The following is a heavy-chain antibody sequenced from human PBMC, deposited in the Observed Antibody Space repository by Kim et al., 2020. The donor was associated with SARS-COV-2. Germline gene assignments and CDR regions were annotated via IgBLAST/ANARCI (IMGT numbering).Heavy chain of an antibody. CDR3: AKVMESGGSYYKPYYYYGMDV. J-gene: IGHJ6*02. CDR1: GFTFSSYA. V-gene: IGHV3-23*01. D-gene: IGHD1-26*01. CDR2: ISGSGGST. Sequence: GGSLRLSCAASGFTFSSYAMSWVRQAPGKGLEWVSAISGSGGSTYYADSVKGRFTISRDNSKNTLYLQMNSLRAEDTAVYYCAKVMESGGSYYKPYYYYGMDVWGQGTTVTVSS.